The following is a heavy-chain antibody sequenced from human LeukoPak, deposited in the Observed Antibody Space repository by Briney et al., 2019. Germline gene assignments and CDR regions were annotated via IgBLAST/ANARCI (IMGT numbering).Heavy chain of an antibody. CDR2: ISGSGGST. CDR3: AKVGVDYYDSNKGDY. Sequence: GGSLRLSCAVSGFTFSSYAMSWVRQAPGKGLEWVSAISGSGGSTYYADSVKGRFTISRDNSKNTLYLQMNSLRAEDTAVYYCAKVGVDYYDSNKGDYWGQGTLVTVSS. V-gene: IGHV3-23*01. D-gene: IGHD3-22*01. CDR1: GFTFSSYA. J-gene: IGHJ4*02.